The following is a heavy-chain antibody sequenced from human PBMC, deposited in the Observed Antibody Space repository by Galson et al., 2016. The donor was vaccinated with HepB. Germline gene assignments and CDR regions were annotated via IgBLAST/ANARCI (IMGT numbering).Heavy chain of an antibody. Sequence: SLRLSCAASGFPFNTYGMNWVRQAPGKGLEWISFISSSSDIIHYADSVKGRFTISRNTAKNALYLQMNSLRDEDMAVYYCARNPEVNIILQHWGQGTLVTVSS. CDR3: ARNPEVNIILQH. J-gene: IGHJ1*01. CDR2: ISSSSDII. D-gene: IGHD2/OR15-2a*01. CDR1: GFPFNTYG. V-gene: IGHV3-48*02.